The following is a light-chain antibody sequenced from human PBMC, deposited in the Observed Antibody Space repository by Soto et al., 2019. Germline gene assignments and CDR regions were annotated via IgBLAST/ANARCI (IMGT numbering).Light chain of an antibody. CDR3: QHYNNWPPRT. CDR2: GAS. Sequence: EVVMTQSPATLSVSPGDSAPLSCRASQSVSFNLAWYQQKPGQPPRLLIYGASTRATDIPARFSGSGSGTEFTLTINLLQLEEVAVYFCQHYNNWPPRTVGRGTKVDSK. V-gene: IGKV3-15*01. J-gene: IGKJ1*01. CDR1: QSVSFN.